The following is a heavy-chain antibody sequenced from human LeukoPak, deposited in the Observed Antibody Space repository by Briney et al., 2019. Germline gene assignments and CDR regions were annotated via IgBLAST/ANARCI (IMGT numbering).Heavy chain of an antibody. CDR3: AKVTTMVRGVIDY. CDR2: ISGSGGST. CDR1: GFTFSNFA. V-gene: IGHV3-23*01. J-gene: IGHJ4*02. Sequence: GGSLRLSCAASGFTFSNFALSWVRQAPGKGLEWVSAISGSGGSTYYADSVKGRFTISRDNSKNTLYLQMNSLRAEDTAVYYCAKVTTMVRGVIDYWGQGTLVTVSS. D-gene: IGHD3-10*01.